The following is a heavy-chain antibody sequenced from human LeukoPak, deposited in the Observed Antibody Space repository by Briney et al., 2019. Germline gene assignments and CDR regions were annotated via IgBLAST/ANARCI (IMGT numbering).Heavy chain of an antibody. V-gene: IGHV1-69*05. CDR3: ARDRGRAKWFNFDY. CDR1: GYTFTSYG. J-gene: IGHJ4*02. Sequence: ASVKVSCKASGYTFTSYGISWVRQAPGQGLEWMGGIIPIFGTANYAQKFQGRVTITTDESTSTAYMELSSLRSEDTAVYYCARDRGRAKWFNFDYWGQGTLVTVSS. CDR2: IIPIFGTA. D-gene: IGHD3-22*01.